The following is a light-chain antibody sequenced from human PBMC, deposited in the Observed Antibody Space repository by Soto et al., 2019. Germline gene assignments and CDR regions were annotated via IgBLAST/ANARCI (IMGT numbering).Light chain of an antibody. CDR3: QQYNDWPRT. J-gene: IGKJ5*01. CDR2: GAS. V-gene: IGKV3-15*01. Sequence: SPATLSVSPGERVTLSCRASQSFSSNLAWYQHKPGQAPRLLIYGASTTATDVPPRFSGSGSGTESTLTISNLQSEDFAVYYSQQYNDWPRTFGQGTRLEIK. CDR1: QSFSSN.